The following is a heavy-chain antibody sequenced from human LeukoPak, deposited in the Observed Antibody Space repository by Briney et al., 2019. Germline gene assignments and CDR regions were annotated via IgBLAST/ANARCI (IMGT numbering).Heavy chain of an antibody. Sequence: SETLSLTCAVYGGSFSGYYWSWIRQPPGKGLEWIGEINHSGSTNYNPSLKSRVTISVDTSKNQFSLKLSSVTAADTAVYYCARGEYYDFWSGQSTYNWFDPRGQGTLVTVSS. J-gene: IGHJ5*02. CDR1: GGSFSGYY. CDR3: ARGEYYDFWSGQSTYNWFDP. V-gene: IGHV4-34*01. D-gene: IGHD3-3*01. CDR2: INHSGST.